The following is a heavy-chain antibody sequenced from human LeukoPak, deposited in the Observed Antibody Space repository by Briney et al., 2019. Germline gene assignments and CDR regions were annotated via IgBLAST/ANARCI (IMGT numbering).Heavy chain of an antibody. Sequence: GASVKVSCKASGGTFSSYAISWVRQAPGQGLEWMGGIIPIFGTANYAQKFQGRVTITADESTSTAYMELSSLRSEDTAVYYCARAGPGYSSGWSFYYMVVWGKGTTVTVSS. CDR3: ARAGPGYSSGWSFYYMVV. V-gene: IGHV1-69*13. CDR2: IIPIFGTA. J-gene: IGHJ6*03. D-gene: IGHD6-19*01. CDR1: GGTFSSYA.